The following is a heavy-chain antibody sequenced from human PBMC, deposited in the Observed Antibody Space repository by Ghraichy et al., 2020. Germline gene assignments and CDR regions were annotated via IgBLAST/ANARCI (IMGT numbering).Heavy chain of an antibody. CDR2: IDPLSGGT. CDR3: ARDPLPVQFLQSGWFDP. CDR1: RSPVITPV. Sequence: ASVKVSCKTSRSPVITPVMHSVRLAPRQGLEWMGRIDPLSGGTDYAQKFQGRATMTRVKSISTAYLDLSGLRLDDTAIYYCARDPLPVQFLQSGWFDPWGQGTLVTVAS. V-gene: IGHV1-2*06. J-gene: IGHJ5*02. D-gene: IGHD3-3*01.